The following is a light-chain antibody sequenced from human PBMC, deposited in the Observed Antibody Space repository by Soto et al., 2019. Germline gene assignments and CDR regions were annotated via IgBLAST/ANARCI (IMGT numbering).Light chain of an antibody. V-gene: IGKV3-15*01. J-gene: IGKJ1*01. CDR2: GXS. CDR3: QQYNNRTLT. CDR1: QSVSIN. Sequence: RVVTQSPATLPVSPGERATLYXRASQSVSINLSWYQQKPGXAPRXXXSGXSTRARGSPARLSGSGSGTEFTLTISSLQSEDFSVYYCQQYNNRTLTFGQGTKVDIK.